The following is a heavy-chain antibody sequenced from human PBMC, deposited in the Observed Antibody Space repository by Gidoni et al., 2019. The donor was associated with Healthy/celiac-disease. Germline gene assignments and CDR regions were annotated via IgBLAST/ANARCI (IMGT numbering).Heavy chain of an antibody. J-gene: IGHJ6*02. Sequence: QVQLVQSGAEVKKPGSSVKVSCKASGGTFSSYAISWVRQAPGQGLEWMGGIIPIFGTANYAQKFQGRVTITADESTSTAYMELSSLRSEDTAVYYCARPSPNGSGSYYYYGMDVWGQGTTVTVSS. V-gene: IGHV1-69*01. D-gene: IGHD3-10*01. CDR3: ARPSPNGSGSYYYYGMDV. CDR2: IIPIFGTA. CDR1: GGTFSSYA.